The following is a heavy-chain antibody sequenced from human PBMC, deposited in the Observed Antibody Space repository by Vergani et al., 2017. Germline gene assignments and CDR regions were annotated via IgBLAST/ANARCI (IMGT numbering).Heavy chain of an antibody. J-gene: IGHJ4*02. D-gene: IGHD5-18*01. CDR2: ISYDGSNK. CDR3: AKERDRYSYGYGYFDY. Sequence: QVQLVESGGGVVQPGRSLRLSCAASGFTFSSYGMHWVRQAPGKGLEWVAVISYDGSNKYYADSVKGRFTISRDNSKNTLYLQMNSLRAEDTAVYYCAKERDRYSYGYGYFDYWGQGTLVTVSS. V-gene: IGHV3-30*18. CDR1: GFTFSSYG.